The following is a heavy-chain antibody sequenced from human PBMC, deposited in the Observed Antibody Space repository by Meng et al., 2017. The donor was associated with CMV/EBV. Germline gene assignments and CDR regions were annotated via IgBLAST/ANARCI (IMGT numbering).Heavy chain of an antibody. CDR1: GGSISSYY. CDR3: ARKSRWLTRGDAFDI. V-gene: IGHV4-59*01. CDR2: IYYSGST. D-gene: IGHD5-24*01. J-gene: IGHJ3*02. Sequence: GSLRLSCTVSGGSISSYYWSWIRQPPGKGLEWIGYIYYSGSTNYNPSLKSRVTISVDTSKNQFSLKLSSVTAADTAVYYCARKSRWLTRGDAFDIWGQGTMVTVSS.